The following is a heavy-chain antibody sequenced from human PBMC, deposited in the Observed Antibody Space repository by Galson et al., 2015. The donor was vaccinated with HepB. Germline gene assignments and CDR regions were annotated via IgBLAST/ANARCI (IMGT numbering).Heavy chain of an antibody. D-gene: IGHD6-13*01. CDR1: GYSFTSYW. J-gene: IGHJ6*03. V-gene: IGHV5-10-1*01. CDR3: ARCGGSSWYHSYYYYYMDV. Sequence: QSGAEVKKPGESRKISCKGSGYSFTSYWIGWVRQMPGKGLEWMGRIDPSDSYTNYSPSFQGHVTISADKSISTAYLQWSSLKASDTAVYYCARCGGSSWYHSYYYYYMDVWGKGTTVTVSS. CDR2: IDPSDSYT.